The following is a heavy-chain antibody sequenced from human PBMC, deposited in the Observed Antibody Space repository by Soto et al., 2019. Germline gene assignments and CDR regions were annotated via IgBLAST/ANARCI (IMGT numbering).Heavy chain of an antibody. CDR1: GGSFSGYQ. D-gene: IGHD3-10*01. CDR2: INDSGNI. Sequence: QVQLQQWGAELLKPSETLSLTCAVYGGSFSGYQWSWIRQTPGKGLEWIGEINDSGNINYNPSLKSRVTILVDTAKKQISLKLSSVTAADTAVYYCARGLIVWFGELSRRGGYYYYMDVWGKGTTVTVSS. CDR3: ARGLIVWFGELSRRGGYYYYMDV. J-gene: IGHJ6*03. V-gene: IGHV4-34*01.